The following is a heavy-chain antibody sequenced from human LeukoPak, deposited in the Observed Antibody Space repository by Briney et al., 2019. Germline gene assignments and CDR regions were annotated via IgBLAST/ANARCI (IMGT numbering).Heavy chain of an antibody. D-gene: IGHD6-13*01. CDR3: ARRGIAAAGYDY. J-gene: IGHJ4*02. CDR2: IYYSGST. CDR1: GGSISSYY. V-gene: IGHV4-59*08. Sequence: SETLSLTCTVSGGSISSYYWGWIRQPPGKGLEWIGYIYYSGSTKYNPSLKSRVTISVDMSKNQFSLKLSSVTAADTAVYYCARRGIAAAGYDYWGQGTLVTVSS.